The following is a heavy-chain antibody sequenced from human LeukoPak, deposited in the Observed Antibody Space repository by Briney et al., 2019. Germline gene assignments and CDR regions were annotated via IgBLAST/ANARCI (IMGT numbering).Heavy chain of an antibody. V-gene: IGHV1-18*01. J-gene: IGHJ5*02. CDR1: GYTFTSYG. D-gene: IGHD6-13*01. CDR2: ISAYNGNT. CDR3: ARDSYSSSWYPNWFDP. Sequence: ASVKVSCKASGYTFTSYGISWVRQAPGQGLEWMGWISAYNGNTNYAQKFQGRVTITRDTSASTAYMELSSLRSEDTAVYYCARDSYSSSWYPNWFDPWGQGTLVTVSS.